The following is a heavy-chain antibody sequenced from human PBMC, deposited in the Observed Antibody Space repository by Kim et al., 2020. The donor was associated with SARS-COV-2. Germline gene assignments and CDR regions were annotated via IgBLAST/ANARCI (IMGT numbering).Heavy chain of an antibody. CDR1: GYTFTSYY. Sequence: ASVKVSCKASGYTFTSYYMHWVRQAPGQGLEWMGIINPSGGSTSYAQKFQGRVTMTRDTSTSTVYMELSSLRSEDTAVYYCASGSQTYYDILTADDAFDIWGQGTMVTVSS. J-gene: IGHJ3*02. CDR2: INPSGGST. V-gene: IGHV1-46*01. CDR3: ASGSQTYYDILTADDAFDI. D-gene: IGHD3-9*01.